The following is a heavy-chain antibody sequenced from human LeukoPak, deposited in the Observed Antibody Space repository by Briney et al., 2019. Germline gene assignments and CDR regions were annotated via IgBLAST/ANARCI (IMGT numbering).Heavy chain of an antibody. D-gene: IGHD6-13*01. V-gene: IGHV3-23*01. J-gene: IGHJ3*02. CDR1: GFTFSRYW. CDR2: ISGSGGST. CDR3: AKEGYSSSWFDAFDI. Sequence: PGGSLRLSCTASGFTFSRYWMSWVRQAPGKGLEWVSAISGSGGSTYYADSVKGRFTISRDNSKNTLYLQMNSLRAEDTAVYYCAKEGYSSSWFDAFDIWGQGTMVTVSS.